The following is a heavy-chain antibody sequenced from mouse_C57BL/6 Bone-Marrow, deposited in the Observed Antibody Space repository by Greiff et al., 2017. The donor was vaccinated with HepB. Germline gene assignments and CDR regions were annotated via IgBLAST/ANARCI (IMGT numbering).Heavy chain of an antibody. CDR2: IDPSDSYT. V-gene: IGHV1-69*01. D-gene: IGHD2-2*01. CDR3: ARHYGYDRGFAY. Sequence: QVQLQQSGAELVMPGASVKLSCKASGYTFTSYWMHWVKQRPGQGLEWIGEIDPSDSYTNYNQKFKGKSTLTVDKSSSTAYMQLSSLTSEDCAVYYCARHYGYDRGFAYWGQGTLVTVSA. CDR1: GYTFTSYW. J-gene: IGHJ3*01.